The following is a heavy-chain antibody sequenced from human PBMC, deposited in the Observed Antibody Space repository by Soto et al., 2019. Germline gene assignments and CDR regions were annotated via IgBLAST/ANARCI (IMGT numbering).Heavy chain of an antibody. CDR1: GFTFSSYG. D-gene: IGHD5-18*01. Sequence: HPGGSLRLSCAASGFTFSSYGMHWVRQAPGKGLEWVAVISYDGSNKYYADSVKGRFTISRDNSKNTLYLQMNSLRAEDTAVYYCAKDSGYSASDYWGRGTLVTVSS. J-gene: IGHJ4*02. CDR2: ISYDGSNK. CDR3: AKDSGYSASDY. V-gene: IGHV3-30*18.